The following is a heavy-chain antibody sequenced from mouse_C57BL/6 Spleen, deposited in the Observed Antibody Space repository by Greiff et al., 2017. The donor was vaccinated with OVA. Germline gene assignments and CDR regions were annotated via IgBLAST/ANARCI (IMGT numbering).Heavy chain of an antibody. CDR1: GFTFSSYA. CDR3: TGGKGAGTGGFDY. J-gene: IGHJ2*01. D-gene: IGHD4-1*01. V-gene: IGHV5-9-1*02. CDR2: ISRGGDYI. Sequence: EVQLVESGEGLVKPGGSLKLSCAASGFTFSSYAMSWVRQTPEKRLEWVAYISRGGDYIYYADTVKGRFTISGDNSRNTLYLQMSSLTSEDTAMYDCTGGKGAGTGGFDYGGQGTTLTVSS.